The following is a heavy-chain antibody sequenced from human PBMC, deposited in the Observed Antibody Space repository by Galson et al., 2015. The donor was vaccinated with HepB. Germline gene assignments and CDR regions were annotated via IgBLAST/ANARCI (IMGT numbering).Heavy chain of an antibody. CDR1: GYTFTGYG. V-gene: IGHV1-18*01. J-gene: IGHJ6*03. CDR3: AREGMDIVVVPAAIQGYYYYYYMDV. Sequence: SVKVSCKASGYTFTGYGISWVRQAPGQGLEWMGWISAYNGNTNYAQKLQGRVTMTTDTSTSTAYMELRSLRSDDTAVYYCAREGMDIVVVPAAIQGYYYYYYMDVWGKGTTVTVSS. D-gene: IGHD2-2*02. CDR2: ISAYNGNT.